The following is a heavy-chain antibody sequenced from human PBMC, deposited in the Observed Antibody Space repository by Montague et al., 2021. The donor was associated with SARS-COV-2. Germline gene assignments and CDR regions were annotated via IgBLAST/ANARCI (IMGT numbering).Heavy chain of an antibody. V-gene: IGHV4-34*01. CDR3: ARGQNFGWLLSLYYCLDV. Sequence: SETLSLTCAVYGGSFSGYYWGWIRQPPGKGLQWIGEINHSGSTNYNPSLKSRVTISVDTSKNQFSLKLSSVTAADTAVYYCARGQNFGWLLSLYYCLDVWGQGTPVTVSS. D-gene: IGHD3-9*01. J-gene: IGHJ6*02. CDR1: GGSFSGYY. CDR2: INHSGST.